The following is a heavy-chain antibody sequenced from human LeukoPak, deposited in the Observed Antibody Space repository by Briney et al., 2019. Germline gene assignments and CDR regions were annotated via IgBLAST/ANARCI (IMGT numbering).Heavy chain of an antibody. CDR1: GGSISSGGYS. CDR3: ARGKGYSGYDFAFDI. J-gene: IGHJ3*02. Sequence: SETLSLTCAVSGGSISSGGYSWSWIRQPPGKGLEWIGYIYHSGSTYYNPSPKSRVTISVDRSKNQFSLKLSSVTAADTAVYYCARGKGYSGYDFAFDIWGQGTMVTVSS. V-gene: IGHV4-30-2*01. CDR2: IYHSGST. D-gene: IGHD5-12*01.